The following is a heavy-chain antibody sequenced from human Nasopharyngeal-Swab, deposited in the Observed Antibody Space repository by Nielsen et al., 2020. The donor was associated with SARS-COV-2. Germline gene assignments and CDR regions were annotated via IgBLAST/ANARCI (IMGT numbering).Heavy chain of an antibody. CDR3: ARERGGGYGDY. J-gene: IGHJ4*02. CDR1: GFTFSDYY. Sequence: GGSLRLSCAASGFTFSDYYMNWVRQAPGKGLQWISYITSGNSVQYEDSVRGRFTISRDNAMNSLYLQMNSLPAEDTALYYCARERGGGYGDYWGQGTLVTVSS. D-gene: IGHD5-12*01. CDR2: ITSGNSV. V-gene: IGHV3-69-1*01.